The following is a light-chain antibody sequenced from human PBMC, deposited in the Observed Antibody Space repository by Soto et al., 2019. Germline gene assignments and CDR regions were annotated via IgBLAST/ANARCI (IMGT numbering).Light chain of an antibody. Sequence: DIQMTQSPSSLSASVGDRVTITCRASQGISNYLAWYQQKPGKVPKLLIYAECTLQSGVPSRFSGSGSGTDFTLTISSLQPEDVATYYSQKYNSAITFGQGTRLEIK. CDR1: QGISNY. CDR2: AEC. CDR3: QKYNSAIT. J-gene: IGKJ5*01. V-gene: IGKV1-27*01.